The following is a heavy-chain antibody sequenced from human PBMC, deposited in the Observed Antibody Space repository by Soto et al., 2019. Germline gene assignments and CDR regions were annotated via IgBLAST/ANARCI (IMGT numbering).Heavy chain of an antibody. Sequence: GGSLRLSCAASGFIFRSYGMSWVRQAPGKGLEWVSAISGSGDSPCYAASVKGRFTVSRDSSKNTLYLQMTSLRAEDTAVYYCAKATWGYWYFDLWGRGTLVTVSS. V-gene: IGHV3-23*01. J-gene: IGHJ2*01. CDR1: GFIFRSYG. CDR3: AKATWGYWYFDL. CDR2: ISGSGDSP. D-gene: IGHD7-27*01.